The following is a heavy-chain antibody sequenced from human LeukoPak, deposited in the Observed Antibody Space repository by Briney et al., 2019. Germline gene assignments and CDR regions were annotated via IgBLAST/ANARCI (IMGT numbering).Heavy chain of an antibody. CDR3: ARASSSWNAFDH. CDR1: GYTFTSYY. CDR2: INPSGGST. J-gene: IGHJ4*02. Sequence: ASVKVSCKASGYTFTSYYMHWVRQAPGQGLEWMGIINPSGGSTSYAQKFQGRVTMTRDTSTSIVNMELSSLRSEDTAEYYCARASSSWNAFDHWGQGTLVTVSS. D-gene: IGHD6-13*01. V-gene: IGHV1-46*01.